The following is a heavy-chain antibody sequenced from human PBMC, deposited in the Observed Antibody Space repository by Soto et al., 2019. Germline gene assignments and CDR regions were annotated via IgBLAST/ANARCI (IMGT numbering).Heavy chain of an antibody. D-gene: IGHD4-17*01. CDR2: IYYSGST. Sequence: QVQLQESGPGLVKPSQTLSLTCTVSGGSITSGDYYWSWIRQPPGKGLEWIGYIYYSGSTYYNPSLVSRVTKSVDTSKNQFSLKVSSVTAADTAVYYCARAPSYGGRTDFDYWGQGTLVTVSS. J-gene: IGHJ4*02. CDR1: GGSITSGDYY. CDR3: ARAPSYGGRTDFDY. V-gene: IGHV4-30-4*01.